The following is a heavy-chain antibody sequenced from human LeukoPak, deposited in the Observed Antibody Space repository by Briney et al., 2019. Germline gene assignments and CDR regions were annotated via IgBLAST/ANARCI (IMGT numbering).Heavy chain of an antibody. J-gene: IGHJ4*02. V-gene: IGHV3-23*01. D-gene: IGHD2-8*02. Sequence: GGSLRLSCVASGLTFISYAMSWVRPAPGKGLDGVSAISGTGVSTYHADYVRGRFTIFRDNSKITLYLQMNSLRAEDAAIYYCATYRQVLLPFESWGQGTLVTVSS. CDR3: ATYRQVLLPFES. CDR2: ISGTGVST. CDR1: GLTFISYA.